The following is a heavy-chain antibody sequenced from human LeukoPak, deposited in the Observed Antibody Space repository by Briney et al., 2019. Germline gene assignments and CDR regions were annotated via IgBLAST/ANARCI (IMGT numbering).Heavy chain of an antibody. Sequence: GASVKVSCKASGYTFTSYGISWVRQAPGQGLEWMGWISAYNGNTNYAQKLQGRVTMTTDTSTSTAYMELRSLRSDDTAVYYCARERWSSSSHYYYYMDVWGKGTTVTVSS. CDR1: GYTFTSYG. J-gene: IGHJ6*03. D-gene: IGHD6-6*01. CDR2: ISAYNGNT. V-gene: IGHV1-18*01. CDR3: ARERWSSSSHYYYYMDV.